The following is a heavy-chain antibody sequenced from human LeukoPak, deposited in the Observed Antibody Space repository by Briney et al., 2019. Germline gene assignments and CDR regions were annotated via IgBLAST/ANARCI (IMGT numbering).Heavy chain of an antibody. D-gene: IGHD6-13*01. Sequence: GGSLRLSCAASGFTFSTYAMSWVRQAPGKGLEWVSGISGSGGTTYYADSAKGRFTISRDNSKKTLYLQMNSVRAEDTAIYYCAKVLAQHLVLNWFDPWGQGTLVTVSS. V-gene: IGHV3-23*01. CDR3: AKVLAQHLVLNWFDP. CDR2: ISGSGGTT. CDR1: GFTFSTYA. J-gene: IGHJ5*02.